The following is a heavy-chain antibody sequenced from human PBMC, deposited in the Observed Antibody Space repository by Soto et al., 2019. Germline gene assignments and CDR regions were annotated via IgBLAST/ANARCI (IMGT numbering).Heavy chain of an antibody. CDR2: ISYDGNNK. Sequence: PGGSVRLSCAASGFTFSTYGMHWVRQAPGKGLEWVAVISYDGNNKYYADSVKGRFTISRDNSKNTLYLQMSSLRAEDTAVYYCAKSVYNWNDGFFDYWGQGTLVTVSS. CDR1: GFTFSTYG. CDR3: AKSVYNWNDGFFDY. V-gene: IGHV3-30*18. D-gene: IGHD1-1*01. J-gene: IGHJ4*02.